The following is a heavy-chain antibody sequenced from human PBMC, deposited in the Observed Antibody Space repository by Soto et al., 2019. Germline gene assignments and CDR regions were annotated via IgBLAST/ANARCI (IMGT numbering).Heavy chain of an antibody. V-gene: IGHV3-23*01. D-gene: IGHD3-16*01. J-gene: IGHJ3*01. CDR3: AVPRLYDNFDYDRDGFKF. CDR1: GFTLSSYT. CDR2: VSGRGADK. Sequence: PGGALRLCCADPGFTLSSYTMNWVRQAPGKGLEGVSGVSGRGADKCYADSVKGRFTISRDNSINLLFLQMNGLWAEDTAVYFCAVPRLYDNFDYDRDGFKFWGQGTMVTVSS.